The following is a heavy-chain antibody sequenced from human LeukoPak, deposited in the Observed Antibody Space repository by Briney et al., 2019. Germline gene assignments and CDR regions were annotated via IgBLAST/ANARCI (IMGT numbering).Heavy chain of an antibody. CDR1: DGSISSSYY. Sequence: SETLSLTCTVSDGSISSSYYWDWIRQPPGKGLEWIGSVYYSGSTHYNPSLKSRVTISEDTSKNQFSLKLSSVTAADTAVYYCAIAARPQFDFDYWGQGALVTVSS. CDR3: AIAARPQFDFDY. D-gene: IGHD6-6*01. V-gene: IGHV4-39*02. CDR2: VYYSGST. J-gene: IGHJ4*02.